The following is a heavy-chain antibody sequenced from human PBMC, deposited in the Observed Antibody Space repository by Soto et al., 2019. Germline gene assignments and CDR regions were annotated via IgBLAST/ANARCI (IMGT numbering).Heavy chain of an antibody. Sequence: VEVCYQDPGDKDTDLSIYWMRQSPGTGLECMGGFDPKDGLPVYAQNFEGRVTMTEDASTDTAFLEVENLRSEDTAVYFCATVVSLGRYYFDVWGQGSLVTVSS. CDR1: GDKDTDLS. V-gene: IGHV1-24*01. D-gene: IGHD3-9*01. CDR2: FDPKDGLP. J-gene: IGHJ4*02. CDR3: ATVVSLGRYYFDV.